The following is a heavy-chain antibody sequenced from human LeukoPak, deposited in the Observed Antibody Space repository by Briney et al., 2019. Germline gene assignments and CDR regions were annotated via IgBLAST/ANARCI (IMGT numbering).Heavy chain of an antibody. D-gene: IGHD5-18*01. CDR2: INHSGST. CDR1: GGSFSGYY. J-gene: IGHJ4*02. CDR3: ARALIQLWSYYFDY. V-gene: IGHV4-34*01. Sequence: SETLSLTCAVYGGSFSGYYWSWIRQPPGKGLEWIGEINHSGSTNYNPSLKSRVTISVDTSKNQFSLKLSSVTAADTAVYYCARALIQLWSYYFDYWGQGTLVTVSS.